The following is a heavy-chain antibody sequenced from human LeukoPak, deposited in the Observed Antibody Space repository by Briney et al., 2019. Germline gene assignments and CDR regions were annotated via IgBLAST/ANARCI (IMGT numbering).Heavy chain of an antibody. CDR3: ARGERGLYCSSTSCYPVL. J-gene: IGHJ4*02. CDR2: ISSSSSYI. Sequence: RPGGSLRLSCAASGFTFSSYSMNWVRQAPGKGLEWVSSISSSSSYIYYADSVKGRFTISRDNAKNSLYLQMNSLRAEDTAVYHCARGERGLYCSSTSCYPVLGGQGTLVTVSS. D-gene: IGHD2-2*01. CDR1: GFTFSSYS. V-gene: IGHV3-21*01.